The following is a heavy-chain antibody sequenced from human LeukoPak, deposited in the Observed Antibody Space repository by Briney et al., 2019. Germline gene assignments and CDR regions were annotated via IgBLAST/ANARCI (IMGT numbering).Heavy chain of an antibody. CDR2: ISSSSSYI. V-gene: IGHV3-21*01. CDR1: GFTFSSYG. Sequence: GGSLRLSCAASGFTFSSYGMSWVRQAPGKGLEWVSSISSSSSYIYYADSVKGRFTISRDNAKNSLYLQMNSLRAEDTAVYYCARLYYDILTGSYYYYYYMDVWGKGTTVTVSS. J-gene: IGHJ6*03. CDR3: ARLYYDILTGSYYYYYYMDV. D-gene: IGHD3-9*01.